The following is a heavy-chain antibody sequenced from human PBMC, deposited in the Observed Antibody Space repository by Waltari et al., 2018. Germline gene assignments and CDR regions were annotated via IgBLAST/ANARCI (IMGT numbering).Heavy chain of an antibody. J-gene: IGHJ4*02. D-gene: IGHD2-8*01. CDR2: IRSKAYGGTT. CDR1: GFTFGDYA. V-gene: IGHV3-49*04. Sequence: EVQLVESGGGLVQPGRSLRLSCTASGFTFGDYAMSWVRQAPGKGLEWVGFIRSKAYGGTTEYAASVKGRFTISRDDSKSIAYLQMNSLKTEDTAVYYCTRDKSPRMVYVIRGFDYWGQGTLVTVSS. CDR3: TRDKSPRMVYVIRGFDY.